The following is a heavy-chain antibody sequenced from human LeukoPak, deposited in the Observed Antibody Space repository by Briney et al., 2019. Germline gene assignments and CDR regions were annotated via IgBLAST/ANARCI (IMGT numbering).Heavy chain of an antibody. J-gene: IGHJ4*02. Sequence: SETLSLTCTVSGGSISSGDYYWSWTRQPPGKGLEWIGYIYYSGSTYYNPSLKSRVTISVDTSKNQFSLRLNSVTAADTAVYYCARSLGQEFDYWGQGTLVTVSS. CDR1: GGSISSGDYY. V-gene: IGHV4-30-4*01. CDR2: IYYSGST. D-gene: IGHD7-27*01. CDR3: ARSLGQEFDY.